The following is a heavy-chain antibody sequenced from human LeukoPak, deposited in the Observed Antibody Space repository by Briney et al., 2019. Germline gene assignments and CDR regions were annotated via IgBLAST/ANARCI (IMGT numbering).Heavy chain of an antibody. Sequence: SETLSLTCTVSGGSISSSSYYWGWIRQPPGKGLEWIGSIYYSGSTYYNPSLKSRVTISVDTSKNQFSLKLSSVTAADTAVCYCARSTRFRWSGYSFDYWGQGTLVTVSS. CDR2: IYYSGST. D-gene: IGHD3-3*01. CDR3: ARSTRFRWSGYSFDY. V-gene: IGHV4-39*01. J-gene: IGHJ4*02. CDR1: GGSISSSSYY.